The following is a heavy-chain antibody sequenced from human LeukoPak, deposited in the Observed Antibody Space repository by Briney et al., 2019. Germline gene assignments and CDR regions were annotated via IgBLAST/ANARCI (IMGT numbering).Heavy chain of an antibody. CDR1: GGSISSSSYY. V-gene: IGHV4-39*01. CDR2: IYYSGST. D-gene: IGHD3-22*01. Sequence: SETLSLTCTVSGGSISSSSYYWGWIRQPPGKGLDWVGTIYYSGSTNYNPSLKSRLTISVDTSKNQFSLRLSAVTAADSAVYYCVRQSGFSMIVVVFDYWGQGTLVTVSS. J-gene: IGHJ4*02. CDR3: VRQSGFSMIVVVFDY.